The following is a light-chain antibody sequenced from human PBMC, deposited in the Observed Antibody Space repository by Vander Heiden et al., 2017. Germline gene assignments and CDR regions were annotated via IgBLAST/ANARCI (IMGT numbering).Light chain of an antibody. CDR2: AAS. Sequence: DIQMTQSPSSLSASVGDRVTITCRASQSISSYLNWYQQKPGKAPNLLIYAASSLQSGVPSRFSGSGSGTDFTLTISNLQPEDFATYYCQQSYSTLSITFGQGTRLEIK. J-gene: IGKJ5*01. CDR3: QQSYSTLSIT. CDR1: QSISSY. V-gene: IGKV1-39*01.